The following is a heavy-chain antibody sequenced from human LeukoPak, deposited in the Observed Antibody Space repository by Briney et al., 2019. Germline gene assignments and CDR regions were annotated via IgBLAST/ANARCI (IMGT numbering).Heavy chain of an antibody. J-gene: IGHJ3*01. Sequence: TGGSLRLSCAASGFSLSDHYMDWVRQAPGKGLEWVGRTKDKTESYTTNYAASVQGRFTISRDDSKNSLYLQMNSLKTEDTAMYYCARSNRYDAWHVWGQGTMVTVSS. CDR3: ARSNRYDAWHV. D-gene: IGHD3-16*02. V-gene: IGHV3-72*01. CDR2: TKDKTESYTT. CDR1: GFSLSDHY.